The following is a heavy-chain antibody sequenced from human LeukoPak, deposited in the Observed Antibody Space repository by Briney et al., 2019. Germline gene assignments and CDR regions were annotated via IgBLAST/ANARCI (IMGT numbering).Heavy chain of an antibody. V-gene: IGHV3-7*01. CDR2: IKQDGSEK. CDR1: GFTFSSYW. D-gene: IGHD3-10*01. J-gene: IGHJ4*02. Sequence: GGSLRLSCAASGFTFSSYWMSWVRQAPGKGLEWVANIKQDGSEKYYVDSVKGRFTISRDNAKNSLYLQMNGLRAEDTAVYYCAREGFGESFDYWGQGTLVTVSS. CDR3: AREGFGESFDY.